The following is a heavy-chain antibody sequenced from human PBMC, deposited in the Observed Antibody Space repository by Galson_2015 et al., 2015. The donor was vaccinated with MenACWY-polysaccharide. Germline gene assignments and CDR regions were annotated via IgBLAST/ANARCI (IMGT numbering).Heavy chain of an antibody. CDR1: GDSVSSNSVV. Sequence: CAISGDSVSSNSVVWFWIRQSPSRGLEWLGRTYYRSEWSNDYAVSVKSRITINPDTSKNQFSLHLNSVTPEDTAVYYCARDGEFRIDYWGQGTLGTVSS. V-gene: IGHV6-1*01. CDR3: ARDGEFRIDY. CDR2: TYYRSEWSN. D-gene: IGHD3-10*01. J-gene: IGHJ4*02.